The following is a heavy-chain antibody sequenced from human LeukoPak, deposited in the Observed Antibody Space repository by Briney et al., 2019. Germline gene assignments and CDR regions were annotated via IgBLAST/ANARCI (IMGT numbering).Heavy chain of an antibody. Sequence: PGRSLRLSCAASGFTFSSYAMSWVRQAPGKGLGWVSAISGDGGSTYYADSVKGRFTAYRDNSKNTLYLQITSLRAEDTAVYKCAKRENGDCVSFDYWGQGTRVTVSS. V-gene: IGHV3-23*01. J-gene: IGHJ4*02. CDR2: ISGDGGST. CDR3: AKRENGDCVSFDY. CDR1: GFTFSSYA. D-gene: IGHD2-21*02.